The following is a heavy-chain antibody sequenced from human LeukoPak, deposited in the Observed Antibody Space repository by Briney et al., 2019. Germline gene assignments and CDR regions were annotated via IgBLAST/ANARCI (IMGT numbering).Heavy chain of an antibody. D-gene: IGHD1-26*01. CDR1: GFTFSSYG. Sequence: PGGSLRLSCAASGFTFSSYGMHWVRQAPGKGLEWVAVISYDGSNKYYADSVKGRFTISRDNSKNTLYLQMNSLRAEDTAVYYCAKDHWDVGYYFDYWGQGTLVTVSS. CDR2: ISYDGSNK. CDR3: AKDHWDVGYYFDY. V-gene: IGHV3-30*18. J-gene: IGHJ4*02.